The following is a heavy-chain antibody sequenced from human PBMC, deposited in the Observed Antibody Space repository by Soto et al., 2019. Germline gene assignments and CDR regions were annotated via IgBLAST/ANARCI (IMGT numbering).Heavy chain of an antibody. V-gene: IGHV4-34*01. Sequence: SETLSLSRAFCGECVSVYDLGWIRQPPGKGLEWIGEINHSGSTNYNPSLKSRVTISVDTSKNQFSLKLSSVTAADAAVYYCSRGKGGWYSIYYYMDVWGNGTTVTVSS. J-gene: IGHJ6*03. CDR2: INHSGST. CDR3: SRGKGGWYSIYYYMDV. D-gene: IGHD6-19*01. CDR1: GECVSVYD.